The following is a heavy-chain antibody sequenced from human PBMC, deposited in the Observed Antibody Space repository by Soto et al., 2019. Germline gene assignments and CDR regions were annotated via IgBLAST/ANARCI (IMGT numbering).Heavy chain of an antibody. CDR3: ARGPPNSI. CDR2: IYHSGST. V-gene: IGHV4-30-2*01. Sequence: SETLSLTYAVSGGSVSGGGCSWSWTQQPPGKGLEWIGYIYHSGSTYYNSSLKSRVTISVDRSKNQFSLKLSSVTAAETAVYYCARGPPNSIWGQGTLVTVS. D-gene: IGHD3-22*01. J-gene: IGHJ4*02. CDR1: GGSVSGGGCS.